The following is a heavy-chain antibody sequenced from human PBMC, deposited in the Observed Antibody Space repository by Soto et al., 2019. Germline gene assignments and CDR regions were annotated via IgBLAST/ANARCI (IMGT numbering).Heavy chain of an antibody. CDR2: IYYLGDT. CDR3: ARVQNVVRGVRWFDP. D-gene: IGHD3-10*01. Sequence: NPSETLSLTCTISGASISSGPFYWGWIRRHPGQGLEWIGHIYYLGDTFYNPSLKSRAFISVDSSVNQFSLKLISVTAADTAVYYCARVQNVVRGVRWFDPWGQGILVTVSS. J-gene: IGHJ5*02. CDR1: GASISSGPFY. V-gene: IGHV4-31*03.